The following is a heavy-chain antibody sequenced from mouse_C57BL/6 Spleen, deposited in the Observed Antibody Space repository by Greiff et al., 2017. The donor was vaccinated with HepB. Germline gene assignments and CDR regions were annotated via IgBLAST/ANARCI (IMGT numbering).Heavy chain of an antibody. Sequence: QVQLQQSGAELVRPGASVTLSCKASGYTFTDYEMHWVKQTPVHGLEWIGAIDPETGGTAYNQKFKGKDILTADKSSSTAYMELRSLTSEDSAVYYCTRGDYGSSAWFAYWGQGTLVTVSA. CDR3: TRGDYGSSAWFAY. J-gene: IGHJ3*01. D-gene: IGHD1-1*01. CDR1: GYTFTDYE. CDR2: IDPETGGT. V-gene: IGHV1-15*01.